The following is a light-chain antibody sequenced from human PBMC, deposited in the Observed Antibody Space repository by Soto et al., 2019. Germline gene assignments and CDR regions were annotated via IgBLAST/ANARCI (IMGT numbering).Light chain of an antibody. J-gene: IGKJ5*01. CDR2: APS. Sequence: LTQSPSSLSASLGDRVTITCRASQGMDTSLAWYQRKPGKAPKLLIYAPSNFPSSVPTRFSSRGSATEFTITISILQPDDFASYYCQQYKDYPITFGQATRLEIK. CDR3: QQYKDYPIT. CDR1: QGMDTS. V-gene: IGKV1-9*01.